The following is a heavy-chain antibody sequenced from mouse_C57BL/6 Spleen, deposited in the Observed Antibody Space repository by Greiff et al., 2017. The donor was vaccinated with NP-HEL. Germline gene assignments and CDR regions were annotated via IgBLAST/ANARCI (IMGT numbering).Heavy chain of an antibody. D-gene: IGHD2-1*01. Sequence: QVQLQQSGPELVKPGASVKISCKASGYTFTSYWITWVKQRPGQGLEWIGDIYPGSGSTNYNEKFKSKATLTVDTSSSTAYMQLSSLTSEDSAVYYCARYGNYDYYAMDYWGQGTSVTVSS. J-gene: IGHJ4*01. CDR2: IYPGSGST. CDR1: GYTFTSYW. CDR3: ARYGNYDYYAMDY. V-gene: IGHV1-55*01.